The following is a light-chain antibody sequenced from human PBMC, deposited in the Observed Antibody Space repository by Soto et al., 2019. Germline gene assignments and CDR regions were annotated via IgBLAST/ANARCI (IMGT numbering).Light chain of an antibody. CDR3: QQYGSSPPVT. CDR1: QSVSSSY. Sequence: EIVLTQSPGTLSLSPGERPTLSCRASQSVSSSYLAWYQQKPGQAPRLLLYGSSGRATGIPDRFSGSGSGTDFTLTISRMEPEDFAVYYCQQYGSSPPVTFGQGTRLEIK. CDR2: GSS. V-gene: IGKV3-20*01. J-gene: IGKJ5*01.